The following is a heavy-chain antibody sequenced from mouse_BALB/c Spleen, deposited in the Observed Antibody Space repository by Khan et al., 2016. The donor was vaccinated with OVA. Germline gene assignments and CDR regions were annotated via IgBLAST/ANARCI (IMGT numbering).Heavy chain of an antibody. CDR2: TNPTNDHI. CDR3: SRGSDFFAS. CDR1: GYSFTLYY. J-gene: IGHJ3*01. Sequence: EVKLMESGPDLVKPGASVKISCKASGYSFTLYYMSWVKQSHGKSLEWIGRTNPTNDHINYNQEFKGRAILTVDKSSNTAYMELSSLTSEDSAVYILSRGSDFFASWGQGTLVTVSA. V-gene: IGHV1-43*01.